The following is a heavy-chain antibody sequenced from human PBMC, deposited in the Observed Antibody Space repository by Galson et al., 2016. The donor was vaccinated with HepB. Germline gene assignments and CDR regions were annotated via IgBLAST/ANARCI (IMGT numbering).Heavy chain of an antibody. CDR2: IKLDGSDK. J-gene: IGHJ3*02. CDR3: ASYRDINSGYSRDAFDI. Sequence: SLRLSCAASGFTFRSYWMSWVRQAPGKGLEWVANIKLDGSDKFYVDSVKGRFTISRDNAKNSVYLQMNSLRAEDTAVYFCASYRDINSGYSRDAFDIWGQGTMVTVSS. V-gene: IGHV3-7*03. D-gene: IGHD5-12*01. CDR1: GFTFRSYW.